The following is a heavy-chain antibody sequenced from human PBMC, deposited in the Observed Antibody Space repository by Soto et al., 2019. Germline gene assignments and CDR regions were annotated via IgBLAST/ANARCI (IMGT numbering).Heavy chain of an antibody. CDR3: VRPAARHCDL. CDR2: INEDGSGK. Sequence: EVQLVESGGGLVQPGGSLRLSCAASGFTFGTYWMTWVRQAPGKGLDWVANINEDGSGKQYVDSVKGRFTISRDNAKNSLYLQMNSLRDDDTAMYYCVRPAARHCDLWGQGTMVTVSS. J-gene: IGHJ3*01. CDR1: GFTFGTYW. D-gene: IGHD2-21*01. V-gene: IGHV3-7*01.